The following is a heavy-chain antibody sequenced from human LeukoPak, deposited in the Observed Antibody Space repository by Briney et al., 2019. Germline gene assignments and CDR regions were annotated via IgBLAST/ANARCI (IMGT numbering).Heavy chain of an antibody. CDR1: GFTFSNYN. J-gene: IGHJ3*01. CDR3: ARGGGVVVSDAFDV. V-gene: IGHV3-21*01. Sequence: KPGGSLRLSCAASGFTFSNYNMNWVRQAPGKGLEWVSSISSGRSYLYYADSVKGRFTISRDNAKNSLYLQMNSLRAEDTAMYYCARGGGVVVSDAFDVRGQGTMVTVSS. D-gene: IGHD3-22*01. CDR2: ISSGRSYL.